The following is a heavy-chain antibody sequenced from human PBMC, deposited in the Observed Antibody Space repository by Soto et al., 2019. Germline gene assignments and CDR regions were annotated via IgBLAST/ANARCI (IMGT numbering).Heavy chain of an antibody. CDR3: ARESEDLTSNFDY. CDR1: GFTFTRYS. J-gene: IGHJ4*02. Sequence: PGGSMRLSCAASGFTFTRYSMNWVRQAPGKGLEWVSSISSTTNYIYYGDSMKGRFTISRDNAKDSLYLEMNSLRAEDTAVYYCARESEDLTSNFDYWGQGTLVTVSS. CDR2: ISSTTNYI. V-gene: IGHV3-21*06.